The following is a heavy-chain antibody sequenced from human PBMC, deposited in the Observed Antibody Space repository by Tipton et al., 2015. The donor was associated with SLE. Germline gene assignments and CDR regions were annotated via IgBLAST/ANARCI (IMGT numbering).Heavy chain of an antibody. D-gene: IGHD6-13*01. J-gene: IGHJ6*02. CDR3: ARRYSSSWSAYYYYYGMDV. Sequence: TLSLTCAVYGGSFSGYYWSWIRQPPGKGLEGIGEINHSGSTNYNPSLKSRVTISVDTSKNQFSLKLSSVTAADTAVYYCARRYSSSWSAYYYYYGMDVWGQGTTVTVSS. CDR2: INHSGST. CDR1: GGSFSGYY. V-gene: IGHV4-34*01.